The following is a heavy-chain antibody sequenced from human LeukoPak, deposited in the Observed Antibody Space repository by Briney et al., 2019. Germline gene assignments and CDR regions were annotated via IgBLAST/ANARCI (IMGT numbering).Heavy chain of an antibody. Sequence: PGGSLRLSCAASGFTFSSYAMSWVRQAPGKGLEGVSAISGSGGSTYYADSVKGRFTISRDNSKNTLYLQMNSLRAEDTAVYYCAKEKEKWELLRSHYFDYWGQGTLVTVSS. V-gene: IGHV3-23*01. CDR1: GFTFSSYA. J-gene: IGHJ4*02. D-gene: IGHD1-26*01. CDR3: AKEKEKWELLRSHYFDY. CDR2: ISGSGGST.